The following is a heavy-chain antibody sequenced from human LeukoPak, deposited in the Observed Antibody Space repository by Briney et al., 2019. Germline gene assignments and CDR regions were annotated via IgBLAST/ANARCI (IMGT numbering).Heavy chain of an antibody. D-gene: IGHD3-22*01. CDR3: ARGEVWYDSSGYYETYDY. V-gene: IGHV3-48*03. CDR2: ISSSGSTI. CDR1: GFTFSSYE. J-gene: IGHJ4*02. Sequence: PGGTLRLSCAASGFTFSSYEMNWVRQAPGTGLEWVSYISSSGSTIYYADSVKGRFTISRDNAKNSLYLQMNSLRAEDTAVYYCARGEVWYDSSGYYETYDYWGQGTLVTVSS.